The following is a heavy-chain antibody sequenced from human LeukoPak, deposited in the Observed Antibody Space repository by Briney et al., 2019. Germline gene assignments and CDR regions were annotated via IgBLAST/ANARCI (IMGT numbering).Heavy chain of an antibody. Sequence: GGSLRLSCAASGFTFSSYSMNWVRQAPGKGLEWVSSISSSSSYIYYADSVKGRFTISRDNAKNSLYLQMNSLRAEDTAVYYCARRRGSNIGTFDYWGQGTLVTVSS. CDR1: GFTFSSYS. J-gene: IGHJ4*02. D-gene: IGHD1-26*01. V-gene: IGHV3-21*04. CDR3: ARRRGSNIGTFDY. CDR2: ISSSSSYI.